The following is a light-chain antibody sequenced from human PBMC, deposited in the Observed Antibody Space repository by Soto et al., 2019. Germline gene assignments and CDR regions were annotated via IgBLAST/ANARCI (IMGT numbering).Light chain of an antibody. J-gene: IGKJ1*01. CDR2: GAS. CDR3: QQYDGSPRT. Sequence: EIVLTQSPGTLSLSPGERLTLSCRTSQSLSTRSLAWYQQKPGQAPRLLIYGASSRATGIPDRFTGSGSGTDFTLTISRLEPEDFAVYYCQQYDGSPRTFGQVTKVEIK. CDR1: QSLSTRS. V-gene: IGKV3-20*01.